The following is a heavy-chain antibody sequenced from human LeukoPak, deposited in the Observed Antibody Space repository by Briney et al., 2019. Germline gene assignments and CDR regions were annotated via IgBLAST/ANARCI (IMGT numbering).Heavy chain of an antibody. CDR1: GYTFTSYY. Sequence: ASVKVSLKASGYTFTSYYMHWVRQAPGQGLEWMGGINPSSGSTNYAQKFQGRVTMTRDTSTSTVYMELSSLTSEDTAVYYCARDLNGGGRNGGYYYGMDVWGQGTTVTVSS. V-gene: IGHV1-46*01. CDR2: INPSSGST. J-gene: IGHJ6*02. D-gene: IGHD2-15*01. CDR3: ARDLNGGGRNGGYYYGMDV.